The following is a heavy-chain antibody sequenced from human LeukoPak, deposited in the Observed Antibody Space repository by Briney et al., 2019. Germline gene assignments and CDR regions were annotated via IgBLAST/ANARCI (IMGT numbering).Heavy chain of an antibody. D-gene: IGHD4-11*01. J-gene: IGHJ4*02. CDR2: IYYSGST. V-gene: IGHV4-59*01. CDR3: ARALRDYSNYGRIDY. CDR1: GGSISSYY. Sequence: SETLSLTCTVSGGSISSYYWSWIRQPPGKGLEWIGYIYYSGSTNYNPSLKSRVTISVDTSKNQFSLKLSSVTAADTAVYYCARALRDYSNYGRIDYWGQGTLVTVSS.